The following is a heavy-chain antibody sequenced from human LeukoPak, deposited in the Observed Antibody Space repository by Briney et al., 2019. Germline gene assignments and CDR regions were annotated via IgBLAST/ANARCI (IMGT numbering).Heavy chain of an antibody. Sequence: ASVKVSCKVSGYTLTELSMHWVRQAPGKGLEWMGGFDPEDGETIYAQKFQGRVTMTEDTSTDTAYMELSSLRSEDTAVYYCATDSGLYSNYGYYGMDVWGQGTTVTVSS. V-gene: IGHV1-24*01. D-gene: IGHD4-11*01. CDR2: FDPEDGET. J-gene: IGHJ6*02. CDR3: ATDSGLYSNYGYYGMDV. CDR1: GYTLTELS.